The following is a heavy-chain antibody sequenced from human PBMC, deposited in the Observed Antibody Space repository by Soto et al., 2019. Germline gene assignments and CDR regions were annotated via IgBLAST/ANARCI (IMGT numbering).Heavy chain of an antibody. CDR3: ARDLNYGLFDY. CDR2: ISTSSTI. Sequence: EVQLVESGGGLVQPGGSLRLSCAASGFTFSSYSMNWVRQAPGKGLEWVSYISTSSTIYYADSVKGRFTISRDNAKNSLYLQMNILRDEDTAVYYCARDLNYGLFDYWGQGTLVTVSS. V-gene: IGHV3-48*02. D-gene: IGHD4-17*01. J-gene: IGHJ4*02. CDR1: GFTFSSYS.